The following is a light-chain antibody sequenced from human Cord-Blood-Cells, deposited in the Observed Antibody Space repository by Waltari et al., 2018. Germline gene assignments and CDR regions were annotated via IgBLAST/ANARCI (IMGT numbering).Light chain of an antibody. CDR2: CAS. V-gene: IGKV4-1*01. CDR3: QQYYSTPYT. J-gene: IGKJ2*01. CDR1: QSVLYSSNNKNY. Sequence: DIVMTQSPGSLAVSLGERATINCKSSQSVLYSSNNKNYLAWYQQKPGQPPKLLISCASTRESGVPDRFSGSGSGTDFTLTISSLQAEDVAVYYCQQYYSTPYTFGQGTKLEIK.